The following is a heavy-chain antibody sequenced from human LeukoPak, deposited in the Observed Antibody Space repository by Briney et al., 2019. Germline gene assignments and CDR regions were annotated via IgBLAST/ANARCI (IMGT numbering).Heavy chain of an antibody. CDR1: GGTFSSYA. Sequence: ASVKVSCKASGGTFSSYAISWVRQAPGQGPEWMGWIRVSDGDTKYAQKFQGRVTLTRDTFANTAYMDLWSPRSDDTAVYFCARSGFSFGYHYFDLWGQGTLVTVSS. J-gene: IGHJ4*02. V-gene: IGHV1-18*01. CDR3: ARSGFSFGYHYFDL. D-gene: IGHD5-18*01. CDR2: IRVSDGDT.